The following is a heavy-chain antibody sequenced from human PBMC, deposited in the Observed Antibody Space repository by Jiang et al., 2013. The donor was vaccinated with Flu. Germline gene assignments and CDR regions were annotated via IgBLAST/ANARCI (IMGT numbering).Heavy chain of an antibody. CDR2: INANSGGT. V-gene: IGHV1-2*02. Sequence: VKKPGASVKVSCKASGYTFPGYYLHWVRQAPGQGLEWMGWINANSGGTNPAQKFQGRVTMTRDTSTSTAYMELSGLKSDDTAVYYCASRNGSGNYEYYYYGLDVWGQGTTATVSS. CDR1: GYTFPGYY. CDR3: ASRNGSGNYEYYYYGLDV. J-gene: IGHJ6*02. D-gene: IGHD3-10*01.